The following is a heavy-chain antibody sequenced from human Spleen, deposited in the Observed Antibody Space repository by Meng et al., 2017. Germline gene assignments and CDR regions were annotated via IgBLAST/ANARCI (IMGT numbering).Heavy chain of an antibody. CDR2: ISWNSGSI. J-gene: IGHJ4*02. CDR3: ATPRDGSGWNAPPKNDY. Sequence: SLKISCAASGFTFDDYAMHWVRQAPGKGLEWVSGISWNSGSIGYADSVKGRFTISRDNAKNSLYLQVNSLRAEDTAVYHCATPRDGSGWNAPPKNDYWGQGTLVTVSS. V-gene: IGHV3-9*01. CDR1: GFTFDDYA. D-gene: IGHD6-19*01.